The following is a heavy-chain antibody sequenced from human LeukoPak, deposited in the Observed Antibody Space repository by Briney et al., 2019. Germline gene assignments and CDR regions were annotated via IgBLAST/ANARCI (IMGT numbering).Heavy chain of an antibody. V-gene: IGHV3-7*01. CDR2: IKYDGSEK. Sequence: GGSLRLSCAASGFAFSTYWMSWVRQAPGKGLEWVANIKYDGSEKYYADSVKGRVTISRDNSKNTLYLQMNSLRAEDTAVYYCARGRITMVRGAGGMDVWGQGTTVTVS. CDR3: ARGRITMVRGAGGMDV. CDR1: GFAFSTYW. D-gene: IGHD3-10*01. J-gene: IGHJ6*02.